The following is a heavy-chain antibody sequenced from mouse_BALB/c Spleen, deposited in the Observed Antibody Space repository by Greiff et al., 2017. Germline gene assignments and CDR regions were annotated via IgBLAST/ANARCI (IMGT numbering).Heavy chain of an antibody. V-gene: IGHV1S81*02. D-gene: IGHD2-4*01. CDR2: INPSNGHT. CDR3: AREGDYYHAMDY. Sequence: QVQLQQSGPDLVKPGASVKLSCKASGYTFTSYWLHWVNQRPGQGLEWIGEINPSNGHTNYNEKFKSKATLTVDKSTSTANMQLSSLTSEDSAVYCCAREGDYYHAMDYWGQGTSGTGSS. J-gene: IGHJ4*01. CDR1: GYTFTSYW.